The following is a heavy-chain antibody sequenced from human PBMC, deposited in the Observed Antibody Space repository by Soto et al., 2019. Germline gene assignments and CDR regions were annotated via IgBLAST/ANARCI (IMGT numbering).Heavy chain of an antibody. CDR1: GFTLSSYA. J-gene: IGHJ6*02. Sequence: GGSPRLSCAASGFTLSSYAMHWVRQAPGKGLEWVAVISYDGSNKYYADSVKGRFTISRDNSKNTLYLQMNSLRAEDTAVYYCARNPIFGVVISYYYYGMDVWGQGT. CDR2: ISYDGSNK. V-gene: IGHV3-30-3*01. CDR3: ARNPIFGVVISYYYYGMDV. D-gene: IGHD3-3*01.